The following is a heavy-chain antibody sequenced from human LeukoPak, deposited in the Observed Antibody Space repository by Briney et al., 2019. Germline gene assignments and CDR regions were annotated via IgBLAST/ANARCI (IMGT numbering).Heavy chain of an antibody. D-gene: IGHD3/OR15-3a*01. CDR2: ISYDGSNK. Sequence: GGSLILSCAASGFTISSYGMHWVRQAPGKGLEWVALISYDGSNKYYADSVKGRFTISRDNSKNTLYLQMNTLRAEDTAVYYCAKGSYDYRPDWTRYYFDYWGQGTLVTVSS. CDR1: GFTISSYG. CDR3: AKGSYDYRPDWTRYYFDY. J-gene: IGHJ4*02. V-gene: IGHV3-30*18.